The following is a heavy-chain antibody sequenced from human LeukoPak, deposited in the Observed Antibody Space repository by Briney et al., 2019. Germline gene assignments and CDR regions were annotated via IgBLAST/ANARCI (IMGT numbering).Heavy chain of an antibody. CDR1: GYTFTGYY. J-gene: IGHJ4*02. CDR2: INPSGGDT. V-gene: IGHV1-46*01. D-gene: IGHD1-26*01. CDR3: ARDREVGATQRCFDY. Sequence: GASVKVSCKASGYTFTGYYMHWVRQAPGQGLEWMGVINPSGGDTTYAQKFQGRVTMSRDTSTNTVYMDLSSLRSEDSALYYCARDREVGATQRCFDYRGQGTLVTVSS.